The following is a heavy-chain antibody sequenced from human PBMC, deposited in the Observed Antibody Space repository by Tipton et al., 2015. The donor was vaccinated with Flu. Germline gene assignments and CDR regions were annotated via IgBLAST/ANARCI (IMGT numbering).Heavy chain of an antibody. Sequence: GSLRLSCAVSGFTFSRYGMSWVRQAPGKGLEWVSGFSASARTTYFADSVKGRFTISRDNFKNTLYLQMNSLRAEDTAVYYCARDPSLGMPDYFDHWGQGTLVTASS. CDR3: ARDPSLGMPDYFDH. CDR1: GFTFSRYG. V-gene: IGHV3-23*01. D-gene: IGHD2-2*01. J-gene: IGHJ4*02. CDR2: FSASARTT.